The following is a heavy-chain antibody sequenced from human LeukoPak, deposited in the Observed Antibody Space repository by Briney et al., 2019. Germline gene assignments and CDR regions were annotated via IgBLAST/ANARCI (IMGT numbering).Heavy chain of an antibody. CDR3: AIISAAAGTVPFDY. D-gene: IGHD6-13*01. CDR1: GFTFSSYS. CDR2: ISSSSSYI. Sequence: PGGSLRLSCAASGFTFSSYSMNWVRQAPGKGPEWVSSISSSSSYIYYADSVKGRFTISRDNAKNSLYLQMNSLRAEDTAVYYCAIISAAAGTVPFDYWGQGTLVTVSS. J-gene: IGHJ4*02. V-gene: IGHV3-21*01.